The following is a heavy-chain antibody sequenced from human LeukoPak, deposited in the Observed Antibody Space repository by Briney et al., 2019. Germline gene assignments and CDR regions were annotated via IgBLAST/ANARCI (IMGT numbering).Heavy chain of an antibody. CDR1: GGSISSGSYY. V-gene: IGHV4-61*02. D-gene: IGHD6-19*01. CDR3: ARGSSGWYGLLDY. J-gene: IGHJ4*02. CDR2: IYTSGST. Sequence: PSETLSLTCTVSGGSISSGSYYWSWIRQPAGKGLEWIGRIYTSGSTNYNPSLKSRVTISVDTSKNQFSLKLRSVTAADTAVYYCARGSSGWYGLLDYWGQGTLVTVSS.